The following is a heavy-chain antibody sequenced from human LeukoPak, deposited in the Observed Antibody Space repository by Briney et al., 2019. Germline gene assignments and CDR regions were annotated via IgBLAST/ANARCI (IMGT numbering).Heavy chain of an antibody. V-gene: IGHV3-33*08. Sequence: GGSLRLSCAASGFTFSSYGMHWVRQAPGKGLEWVAVIWYDGSNKYYADSVKGRFTISRDNSKNTLYLQMNSLRAEDTAVYYCARVYCSSTSCYGGAFDIWGQGTMVTVSS. D-gene: IGHD2-2*01. CDR2: IWYDGSNK. CDR1: GFTFSSYG. CDR3: ARVYCSSTSCYGGAFDI. J-gene: IGHJ3*02.